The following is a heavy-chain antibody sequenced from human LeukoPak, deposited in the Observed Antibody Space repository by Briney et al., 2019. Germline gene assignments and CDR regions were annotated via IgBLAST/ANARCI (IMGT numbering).Heavy chain of an antibody. CDR3: ARGLTEYYYDSSGYSRLVEIDY. Sequence: GASVKVSCKASGYSFTGYYMHWVRQAPGQGLEWMGWINPNSGGTNYAQKFQGRVTMTRDTSISTAYMELSRLRSDDTAVYYCARGLTEYYYDSSGYSRLVEIDYWGQGTLVTVSS. D-gene: IGHD3-22*01. CDR1: GYSFTGYY. CDR2: INPNSGGT. J-gene: IGHJ4*02. V-gene: IGHV1-2*02.